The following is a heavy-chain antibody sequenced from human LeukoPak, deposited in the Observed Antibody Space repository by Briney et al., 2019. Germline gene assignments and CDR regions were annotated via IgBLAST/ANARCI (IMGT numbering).Heavy chain of an antibody. V-gene: IGHV4-61*03. CDR3: ARIGGVFHH. CDR2: IGYSGTT. D-gene: IGHD3-10*01. CDR1: GGSISSDGFW. J-gene: IGHJ1*01. Sequence: SETLSLTCTVSGGSISSDGFWWNWVRQPPGKGLEWIGQIGYSGTTNYKPSLKSRLTISTDASNNHFSLRLTSVTPADTAVYYCARIGGVFHHWGQGTLVTVSS.